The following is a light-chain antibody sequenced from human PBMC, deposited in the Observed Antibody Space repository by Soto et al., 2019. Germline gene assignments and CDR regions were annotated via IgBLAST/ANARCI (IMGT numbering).Light chain of an antibody. CDR1: QSVSVW. J-gene: IGKJ1*01. V-gene: IGKV1-5*03. CDR3: HQYNTYSWT. Sequence: DIQMTQSPSTLSASVGDRVTITCRASQSVSVWLAWYQQKPGQAPNLLIYKASNLESGVPSRFSGSGSGTEFALTISSLQPDDSATYYCHQYNTYSWTFGQGTKVEI. CDR2: KAS.